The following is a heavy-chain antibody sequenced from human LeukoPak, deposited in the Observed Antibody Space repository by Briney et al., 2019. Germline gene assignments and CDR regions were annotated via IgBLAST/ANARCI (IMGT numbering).Heavy chain of an antibody. CDR2: IRSKAYGGTT. CDR1: GFTFGDYA. Sequence: GGSLRLSCTASGFTFGDYAMSWVRQAPGKGLEWVGFIRSKAYGGTTEYAASVKGRFTISRDDSKSIAYLQMNSLKTEDTAVYYCTRVPSTIVPAAMSYWGQGTLVTVSS. J-gene: IGHJ4*02. CDR3: TRVPSTIVPAAMSY. D-gene: IGHD2-2*01. V-gene: IGHV3-49*04.